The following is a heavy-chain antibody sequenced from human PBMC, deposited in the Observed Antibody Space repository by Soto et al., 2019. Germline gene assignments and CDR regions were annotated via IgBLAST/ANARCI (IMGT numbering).Heavy chain of an antibody. CDR3: ATSKLEEAGLYYYGMDV. CDR2: IYYSGSP. CDR1: GGSISSGGYY. V-gene: IGHV4-61*08. D-gene: IGHD6-13*01. Sequence: ETLSLTCTVSGGSISSGGYYWSWIRQHPGKGLEWIGYIYYSGSPNYNPSLKSRVTISVDTSKNQFSLKLSSVTAADTAVYYCATSKLEEAGLYYYGMDVWGRVTTVTVSS. J-gene: IGHJ6*02.